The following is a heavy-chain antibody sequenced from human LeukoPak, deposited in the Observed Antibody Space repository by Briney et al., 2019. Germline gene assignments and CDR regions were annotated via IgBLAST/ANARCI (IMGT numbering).Heavy chain of an antibody. Sequence: PSETLSLTCTVSGGSISSSSYYWGWIRQPPGKGLEWIGSIYYSGSTYYNPSLKSRVTISVDTSKNQFSLKLSSVTAADTAVYYCARDGEGLLLWFGDRGHWFDPWGQGTLVTVSS. J-gene: IGHJ5*02. CDR2: IYYSGST. CDR1: GGSISSSSYY. D-gene: IGHD3-10*01. CDR3: ARDGEGLLLWFGDRGHWFDP. V-gene: IGHV4-39*07.